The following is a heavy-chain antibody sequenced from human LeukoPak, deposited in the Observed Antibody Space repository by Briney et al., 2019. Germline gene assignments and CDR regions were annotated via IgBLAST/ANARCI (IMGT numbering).Heavy chain of an antibody. D-gene: IGHD3-3*01. J-gene: IGHJ6*02. CDR3: AREGGFLEWLSGYGMDV. CDR1: GYTFTSHG. Sequence: GASVKVSCKDSGYTFTSHGISWVRQAPGQGLEWMGLISAYNGNTNYAQKLQGRVTMTTDTSTSTAYMELRSLRSDDAGVYYGAREGGFLEWLSGYGMDVWGQGTTVTVSS. V-gene: IGHV1-18*01. CDR2: ISAYNGNT.